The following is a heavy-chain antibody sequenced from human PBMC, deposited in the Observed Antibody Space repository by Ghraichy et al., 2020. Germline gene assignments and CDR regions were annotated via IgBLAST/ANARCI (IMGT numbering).Heavy chain of an antibody. CDR2: ISGSGTTT. D-gene: IGHD3-10*01. V-gene: IGHV3-48*03. CDR1: GFTFSGSE. J-gene: IGHJ4*02. Sequence: GESLNISCAASGFTFSGSEMHWVRQPPGKGLQWISYISGSGTTTNYADSVKGRFTISRDNAKNSLYLQMNSLRPEDTAVYYCYYLGYWGQGTLVTVSS. CDR3: YYLGY.